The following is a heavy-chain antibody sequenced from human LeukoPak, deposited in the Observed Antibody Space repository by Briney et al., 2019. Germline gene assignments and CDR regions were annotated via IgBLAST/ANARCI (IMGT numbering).Heavy chain of an antibody. V-gene: IGHV4-59*08. CDR1: GGSISSYY. J-gene: IGHJ4*02. D-gene: IGHD4-23*01. CDR2: IHYSGDT. Sequence: SETLSLTCTVSGGSISSYYWSGIRQPPGKRLEWIGYIHYSGDTNYHPSLKSRVTMSVDTSKNQFSLQLNSATAADTAFYYCARGADLYSGNTVLLYWGQGTLVTVSS. CDR3: ARGADLYSGNTVLLY.